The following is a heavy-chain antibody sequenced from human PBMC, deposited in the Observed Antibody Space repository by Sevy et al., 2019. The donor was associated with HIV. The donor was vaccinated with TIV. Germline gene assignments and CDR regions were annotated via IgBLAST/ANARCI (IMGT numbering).Heavy chain of an antibody. V-gene: IGHV3-21*01. Sequence: GGSLRLSCAASGFTFSSYSMNWVRQAPGKGLEWVSSISSSSSYIYYADSVKGRFTISRDNAKNSLYLQMNSLRAEDTAVYYCARPPLNYYDSRGYYFAGGQGTLVTVSS. D-gene: IGHD3-22*01. CDR2: ISSSSSYI. CDR1: GFTFSSYS. CDR3: ARPPLNYYDSRGYYFA. J-gene: IGHJ4*02.